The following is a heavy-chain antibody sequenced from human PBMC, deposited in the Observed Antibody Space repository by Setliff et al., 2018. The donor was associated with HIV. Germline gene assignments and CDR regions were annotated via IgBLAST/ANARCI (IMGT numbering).Heavy chain of an antibody. J-gene: IGHJ4*02. V-gene: IGHV3-11*04. D-gene: IGHD6-13*01. CDR3: ARSSSSWYWDFDF. Sequence: PGGSLRLSCAASGFIFSDHSMTWIRQAPGKGLECVSYISSSGSTIYYADSVKGRFTISRDNAKNSLYLQMNSLRAEDTAVYYCARSSSSWYWDFDFWGQGAQVTVSS. CDR1: GFIFSDHS. CDR2: ISSSGSTI.